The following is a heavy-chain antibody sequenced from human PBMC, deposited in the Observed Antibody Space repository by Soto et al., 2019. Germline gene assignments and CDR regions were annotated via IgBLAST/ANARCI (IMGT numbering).Heavy chain of an antibody. CDR1: VDPISSVSVY. J-gene: IGHJ4*02. CDR3: AREVDSASTRGYFDS. Sequence: PSETLSLTCTVSVDPISSVSVYWNWIRHLPGKGLQWIGHIYFTGITEYNPSLRSRSIISVDTSKSQFSLSLNAVTAADTAVYYCAREVDSASTRGYFDSWGQGTLVTVSS. V-gene: IGHV4-31*02. D-gene: IGHD3-9*01. CDR2: IYFTGIT.